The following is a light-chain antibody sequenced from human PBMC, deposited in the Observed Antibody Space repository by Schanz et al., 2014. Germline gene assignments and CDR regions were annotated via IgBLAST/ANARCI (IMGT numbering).Light chain of an antibody. Sequence: IVLTQSPGTLSLSPGERATLSCRASQSVSTGYLAWYQQKPGQAPRLLIYDASSRATGIPDRFFGSGSGTEFTLTISSLQSEDFAVYYCQQRSNWPLTFGGGTKVEIK. J-gene: IGKJ4*01. CDR1: QSVSTGY. CDR3: QQRSNWPLT. V-gene: IGKV3D-20*02. CDR2: DAS.